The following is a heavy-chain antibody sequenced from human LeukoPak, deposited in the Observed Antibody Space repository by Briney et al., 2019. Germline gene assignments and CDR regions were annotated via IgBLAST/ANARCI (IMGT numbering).Heavy chain of an antibody. Sequence: PSETLSLTCTVSGGSISSSSYYWGWIRQPPGKGLEWIGSIYYSGSTYYNPSLKSRVTISVDTSKNQFSLKLSSVTAADTAVYYGAIQRRGVVPARLDYWGQGTLVTVSS. CDR3: AIQRRGVVPARLDY. CDR1: GGSISSSSYY. CDR2: IYYSGST. D-gene: IGHD2-2*01. V-gene: IGHV4-39*01. J-gene: IGHJ4*02.